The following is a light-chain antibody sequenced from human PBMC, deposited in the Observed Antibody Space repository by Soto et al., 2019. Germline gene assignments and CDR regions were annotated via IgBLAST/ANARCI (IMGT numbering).Light chain of an antibody. CDR3: QQYNNWPFIT. CDR2: GAS. V-gene: IGKV3-15*01. Sequence: EIVMTQSPATLSVSPGERATLSCRASQSVRGNLAWCQQKPGQSPRLLIYGASSRATGIPARFSGSESGTEFTLTISSLQSEDFAVYYCQQYNNWPFITFGQGTRLEIK. J-gene: IGKJ5*01. CDR1: QSVRGN.